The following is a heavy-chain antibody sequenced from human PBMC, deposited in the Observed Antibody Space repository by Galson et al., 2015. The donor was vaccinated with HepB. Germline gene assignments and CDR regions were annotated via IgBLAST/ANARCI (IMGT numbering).Heavy chain of an antibody. J-gene: IGHJ4*02. CDR3: ARDRDYRFDY. Sequence: SVKVSCKASGYTFTTNGISWVRQAPGQGLEWMGWISANSGNTKYAQNLQGRVTLTRNTSTSTAYLELRSLRSDDTAAYYCARDRDYRFDYWGQGTLVTVSS. CDR1: GYTFTTNG. CDR2: ISANSGNT. D-gene: IGHD4/OR15-4a*01. V-gene: IGHV1-18*04.